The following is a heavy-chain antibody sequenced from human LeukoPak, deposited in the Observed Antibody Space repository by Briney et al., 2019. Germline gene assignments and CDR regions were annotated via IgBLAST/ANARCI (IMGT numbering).Heavy chain of an antibody. CDR1: GFTFSSYA. Sequence: GGSLRLSCAASGFTFSSYAMSWVRQAPGKGLEWVSAISGSGGSTYYADSVKGRFTISRDNSKNTLYLQMNSLRAEDTAVYYCARGYSSGWTYTGYYYGMDVWGQGTTVTVSS. CDR3: ARGYSSGWTYTGYYYGMDV. V-gene: IGHV3-23*01. CDR2: ISGSGGST. D-gene: IGHD6-19*01. J-gene: IGHJ6*02.